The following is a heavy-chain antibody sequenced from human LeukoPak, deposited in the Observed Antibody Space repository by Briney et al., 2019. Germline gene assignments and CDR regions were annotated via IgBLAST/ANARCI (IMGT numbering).Heavy chain of an antibody. D-gene: IGHD5-12*01. CDR1: GFTFSNAW. Sequence: GGSLRLSCAASGFTFSNAWMSWVRQAPGKGLEWVGRIKSKTDGGTTDYAAPVKGRFTISRDDSKNTLYVQMNSLKIEDTAVYYCTTDSGYDSGLYWGQGTLVTVSS. CDR3: TTDSGYDSGLY. CDR2: IKSKTDGGTT. V-gene: IGHV3-15*01. J-gene: IGHJ4*02.